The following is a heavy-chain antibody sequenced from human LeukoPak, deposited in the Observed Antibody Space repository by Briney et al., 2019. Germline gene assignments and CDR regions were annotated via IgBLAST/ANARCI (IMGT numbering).Heavy chain of an antibody. J-gene: IGHJ4*02. CDR1: GFTFSSYA. CDR2: ISGSGGST. CDR3: TTVVLGGTRRMFYFDY. D-gene: IGHD1-26*01. V-gene: IGHV3-23*01. Sequence: PGGSLRRSCAASGFTFSSYAMSWVRQAPGKGLEWVSSISGSGGSTYYADSVKGRFTISRDNSKNTLYLQLNSLKTEDTAVYYCTTVVLGGTRRMFYFDYWGQGTLVTVSS.